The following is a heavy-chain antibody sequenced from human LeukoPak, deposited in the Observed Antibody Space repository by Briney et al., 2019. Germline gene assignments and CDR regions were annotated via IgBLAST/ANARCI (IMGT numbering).Heavy chain of an antibody. V-gene: IGHV3-23*01. D-gene: IGHD3-22*01. CDR2: ISGSGGST. Sequence: GGSLRLSCAASGFTFSSYGMSWVRQAPGKGLEWVSAISGSGGSTYYADSVKGRFTISRDNSKNTLYLQMNSLRAEDTAVYYCAKLTGSGYYNPFDYWGQGTLVTVSS. CDR3: AKLTGSGYYNPFDY. J-gene: IGHJ4*02. CDR1: GFTFSSYG.